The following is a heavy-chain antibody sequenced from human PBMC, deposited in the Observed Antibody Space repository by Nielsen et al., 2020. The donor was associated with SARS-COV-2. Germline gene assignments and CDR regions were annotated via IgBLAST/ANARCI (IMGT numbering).Heavy chain of an antibody. CDR1: GGSISSSSYY. CDR2: IYYSGST. V-gene: IGHV4-39*01. CDR3: ARGADYYDSSGYSIDY. D-gene: IGHD3-22*01. Sequence: SETLSLTCTVSGGSISSSSYYWGWIRQPPGKGLEWIGSIYYSGSTYYNPSLKSRVTISVDTSKNQFSLKLSSVTAADTAVYYCARGADYYDSSGYSIDYWGQGTLVTASS. J-gene: IGHJ4*02.